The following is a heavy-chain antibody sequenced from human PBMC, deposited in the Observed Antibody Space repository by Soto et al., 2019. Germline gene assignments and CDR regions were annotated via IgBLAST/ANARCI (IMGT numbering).Heavy chain of an antibody. CDR3: ARERMGERYYYYGMDV. CDR1: GFTFSSYG. V-gene: IGHV3-33*01. Sequence: PGGSLRLSCAASGFTFSSYGMHWVRQAPGKGLEWVAVIWYDGSNKYYADSVKGRFTISRDNSKNTLYLQMNSLRAEDTAVYYCARERMGERYYYYGMDVWGQGTTVTVSS. D-gene: IGHD3-16*01. J-gene: IGHJ6*02. CDR2: IWYDGSNK.